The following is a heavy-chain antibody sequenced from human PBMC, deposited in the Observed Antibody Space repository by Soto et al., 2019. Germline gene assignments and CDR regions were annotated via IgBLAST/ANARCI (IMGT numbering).Heavy chain of an antibody. CDR3: ARDLWGYCGTDCYPLDV. CDR2: MYNTGST. J-gene: IGHJ6*02. Sequence: SVPKPLTWTVFEGSSIGHDGRWIRQPQGKGLEWIGYMYNTGSTVYNPSFKSRVTISVDTSKNQFSLKLNSVTAADTAVYYCARDLWGYCGTDCYPLDVWGQGTTVTVSS. CDR1: EGSSIGHD. D-gene: IGHD2-21*02. V-gene: IGHV4-59*11.